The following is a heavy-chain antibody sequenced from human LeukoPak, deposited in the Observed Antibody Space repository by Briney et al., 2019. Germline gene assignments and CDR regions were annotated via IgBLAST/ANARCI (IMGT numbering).Heavy chain of an antibody. CDR2: ISYDGSNK. Sequence: GGSLRLSCAASGFTFSNYAMHWVRQAPGKGLEWVAVISYDGSNKYYADSVKGRFTISRDNSKNTLYLQMNSLRAEDTAVYYCARDRVAVAGGDYYYGMDVWGQGTTVTVSS. D-gene: IGHD6-19*01. CDR1: GFTFSNYA. V-gene: IGHV3-30-3*01. CDR3: ARDRVAVAGGDYYYGMDV. J-gene: IGHJ6*02.